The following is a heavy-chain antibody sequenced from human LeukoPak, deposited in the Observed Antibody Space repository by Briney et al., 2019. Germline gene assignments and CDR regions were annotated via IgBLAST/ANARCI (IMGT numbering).Heavy chain of an antibody. CDR2: MNPSSGNT. J-gene: IGHJ6*02. V-gene: IGHV1-8*01. D-gene: IGHD3-10*01. CDR1: GYTFTSYD. CDR3: ARSGLPMVRGVIIKSYYYYGMDV. Sequence: ASVKVSCKASGYTFTSYDINWVRQATGQGLEWMGWMNPSSGNTGYAQKFQGRVTMTRNTSISTAYMELSSLRSEDTAVYYCARSGLPMVRGVIIKSYYYYGMDVWGQGTTVTVSS.